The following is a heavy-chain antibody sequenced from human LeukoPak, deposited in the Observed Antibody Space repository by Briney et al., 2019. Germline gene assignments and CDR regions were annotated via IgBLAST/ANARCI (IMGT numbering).Heavy chain of an antibody. V-gene: IGHV3-53*01. Sequence: PGGSLRLSCAASGFAVSGRYMSWVRQAPGIGLEWVSVIYTGGSTYYGDSVKGRFTISRDISQNTVCLQMNSLRAEDTAVYYCTRDRSNSGTRDAFDIWGQGTMVSVSS. CDR1: GFAVSGRY. CDR2: IYTGGST. J-gene: IGHJ3*02. D-gene: IGHD1-26*01. CDR3: TRDRSNSGTRDAFDI.